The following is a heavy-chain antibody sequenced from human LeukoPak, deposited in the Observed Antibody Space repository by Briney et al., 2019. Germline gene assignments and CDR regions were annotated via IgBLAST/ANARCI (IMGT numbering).Heavy chain of an antibody. CDR3: AKPGSGSYFDY. J-gene: IGHJ4*02. D-gene: IGHD3-22*01. V-gene: IGHV3-23*01. CDR1: GFTFSSYA. Sequence: GGSLRLSCAASGFTFSSYAMHWVRQAPGKGLEWVSTISSSGGSTYYADSVKGRFTISRDNSKNTLYLQMNSLRAEDTAVYYCAKPGSGSYFDYWGQGTLVTVSS. CDR2: ISSSGGST.